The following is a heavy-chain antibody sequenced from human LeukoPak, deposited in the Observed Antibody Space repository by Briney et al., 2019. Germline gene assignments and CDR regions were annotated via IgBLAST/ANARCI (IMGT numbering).Heavy chain of an antibody. Sequence: QTGGSLRLSCAASGFTFSSYAMSWVRQAPGKGLDGVSAISGSGGSTYYADSVKGRLTISRDTSKTTLYLQMNSLRAEATAVYSCAKGLGGYFDYWGQGTLVTVSS. D-gene: IGHD6-19*01. CDR3: AKGLGGYFDY. V-gene: IGHV3-23*01. CDR2: ISGSGGST. J-gene: IGHJ4*02. CDR1: GFTFSSYA.